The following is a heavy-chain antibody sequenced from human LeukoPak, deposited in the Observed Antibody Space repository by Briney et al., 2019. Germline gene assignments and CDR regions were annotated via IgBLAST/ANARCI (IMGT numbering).Heavy chain of an antibody. D-gene: IGHD5-12*01. CDR1: GGSISSYF. Sequence: SETLSLTCTVSGGSISSYFWSWIRQPPGKGLEWIGYIYYSGSTSFNPSLKSRVTISVDTSKNQFSLKLSSVTAADTAVYYCARQSQHSGYQAPDYWGQGTLVTVSS. V-gene: IGHV4-59*08. J-gene: IGHJ4*02. CDR3: ARQSQHSGYQAPDY. CDR2: IYYSGST.